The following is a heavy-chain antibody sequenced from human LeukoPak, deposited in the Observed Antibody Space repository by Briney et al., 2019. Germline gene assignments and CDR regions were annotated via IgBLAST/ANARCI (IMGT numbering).Heavy chain of an antibody. V-gene: IGHV3-33*01. D-gene: IGHD2-2*01. CDR3: ARLGPYCSSTSCYYIDF. CDR1: GFTFNNYG. Sequence: PGKSLRLSCAASGFTFNNYGMHWVRQAPGKGLGWVAVIWYDGTNKDYADSVKGRFAISRDNSKNTLYLQMNGLRAEDTAVYYCARLGPYCSSTSCYYIDFWGQGTLVTVSS. J-gene: IGHJ4*02. CDR2: IWYDGTNK.